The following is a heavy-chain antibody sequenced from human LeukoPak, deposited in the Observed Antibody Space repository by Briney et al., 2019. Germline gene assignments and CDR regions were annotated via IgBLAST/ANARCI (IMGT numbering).Heavy chain of an antibody. CDR3: ARAHYYDSSGYYRAFDY. CDR2: IYHSGST. Sequence: SETLSLTCAVSGYSISSGYYWGWIRPPPGKGREWIGSIYHSGSTYYNPSLKSRVTISVDTSKNQFSLKLSSVTAADTAVYYCARAHYYDSSGYYRAFDYWGQGTLVTVSS. D-gene: IGHD3-22*01. CDR1: GYSISSGYY. J-gene: IGHJ4*02. V-gene: IGHV4-38-2*01.